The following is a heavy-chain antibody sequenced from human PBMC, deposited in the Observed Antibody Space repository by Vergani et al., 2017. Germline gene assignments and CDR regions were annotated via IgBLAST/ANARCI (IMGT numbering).Heavy chain of an antibody. CDR1: GFTLSNYD. J-gene: IGHJ4*02. D-gene: IGHD3-16*01. CDR2: IQFDGSNQ. V-gene: IGHV3-30*02. CDR3: AKHFRGWGIDY. Sequence: QVHLFYSGGGVVHRGGSLRLSCATSGFTLSNYDMQWIRQGPGKGLEFVAFIQFDGSNQYYADSVKGRFTLSRDFSKNTLYLQMNSLRTDDTATYYCAKHFRGWGIDYWGQGTQVIVSS.